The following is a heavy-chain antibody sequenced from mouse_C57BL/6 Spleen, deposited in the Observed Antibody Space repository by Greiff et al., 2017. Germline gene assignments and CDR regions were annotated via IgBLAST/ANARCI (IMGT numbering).Heavy chain of an antibody. V-gene: IGHV1-81*01. D-gene: IGHD2-3*01. J-gene: IGHJ2*01. Sequence: QVQLQQSGAELARPGASVKLSCKASGYTFTSYGISWVKQRTGQGLEWIGEIYPRSGNTYYNEKFKGKATLTADKSSSTAYMELRSLTSEDSAVYFCARGEGYYRYFDYGGQGTTLTVSP. CDR1: GYTFTSYG. CDR2: IYPRSGNT. CDR3: ARGEGYYRYFDY.